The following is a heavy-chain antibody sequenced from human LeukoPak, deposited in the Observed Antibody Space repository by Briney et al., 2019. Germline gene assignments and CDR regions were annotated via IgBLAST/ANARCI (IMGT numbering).Heavy chain of an antibody. J-gene: IGHJ6*03. CDR1: GFTFSSYG. D-gene: IGHD4-11*01. CDR2: IRYDGSNK. Sequence: GGSLRLSCAASGFTFSSYGMHWVRQAPGKGLEWVPFIRYDGSNKYYANSVKGRFTISRDNSKNTLYLQMNSLRAEDTAVYYCAKDRKGATVTNYYMDVWGKGTTVTVSS. V-gene: IGHV3-30*02. CDR3: AKDRKGATVTNYYMDV.